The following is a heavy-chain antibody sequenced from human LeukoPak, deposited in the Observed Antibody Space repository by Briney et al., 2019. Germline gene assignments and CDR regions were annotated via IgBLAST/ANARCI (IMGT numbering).Heavy chain of an antibody. J-gene: IGHJ4*02. D-gene: IGHD6-19*01. CDR1: GGSISGWY. CDR3: ARETSLAGFASGLGFNY. V-gene: IGHV4-59*01. CDR2: IYGSGYT. Sequence: SETLSLTCTVSGGSISGWYWSWIRQPPGKGLEWIGYIYGSGYTNYNPSLKSRVTMSIDTSKNHFSLKLTSVTAADTATYYCARETSLAGFASGLGFNYWGQGVLVTVSS.